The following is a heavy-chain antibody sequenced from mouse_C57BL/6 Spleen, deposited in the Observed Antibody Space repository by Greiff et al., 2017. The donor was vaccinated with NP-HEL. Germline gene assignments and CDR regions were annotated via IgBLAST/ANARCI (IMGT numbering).Heavy chain of an antibody. V-gene: IGHV5-4*01. CDR1: GFTFSSYA. Sequence: EVQVVESGGGLVKPGGSLKLSCAASGFTFSSYAMSWVRQTPEKRLEWVATISDGGSYTYYPDNVKGRFTISRDNAKNNLYLQMSHLKSEDTAMYYCAREGITEAMDYWGQGTSVTVSS. CDR3: AREGITEAMDY. CDR2: ISDGGSYT. J-gene: IGHJ4*01.